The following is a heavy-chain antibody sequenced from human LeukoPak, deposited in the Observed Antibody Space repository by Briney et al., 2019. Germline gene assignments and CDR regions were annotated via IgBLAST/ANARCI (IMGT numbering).Heavy chain of an antibody. V-gene: IGHV1-46*01. J-gene: IGHJ4*02. CDR3: AREKESYGDYPPGVDY. CDR1: GYTFTSYY. D-gene: IGHD4-17*01. CDR2: INPSGGST. Sequence: GASVKVSCKASGYTFTSYYMHWVRQAPGQGLEWMGIINPSGGSTSYAQKFQGRVTMTRDTSTSTVYMELSSLRSEDTAVYYCAREKESYGDYPPGVDYWGQGTLVTVSS.